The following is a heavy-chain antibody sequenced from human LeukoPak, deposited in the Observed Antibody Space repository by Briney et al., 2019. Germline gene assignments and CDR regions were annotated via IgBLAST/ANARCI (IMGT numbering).Heavy chain of an antibody. Sequence: PSETLSLTCNVSGISIGSHYWSWFRQSPGMGLEWIGCVYNSGTTTYHPSLTRRVGISVDPSANQYSLKMTSVTAADTAIYYCARDAFWGQGILVTVSS. V-gene: IGHV4-59*11. J-gene: IGHJ4*02. CDR1: GISIGSHY. CDR2: VYNSGTT. CDR3: ARDAF.